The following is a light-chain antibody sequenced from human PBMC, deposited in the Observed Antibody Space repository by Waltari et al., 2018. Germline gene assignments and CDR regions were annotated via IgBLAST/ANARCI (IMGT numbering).Light chain of an antibody. V-gene: IGKV4-1*01. CDR3: QQYFISPPT. CDR1: QSLLDNSQKRRY. CDR2: WAS. Sequence: DIVLTQSPDSLAVSLGERATINCKSSQSLLDNSQKRRYLAGYKQKPGQAPKLIMHWASTRECGVPDRFSGSGSPTDFTLTISSLQAEDVTVYFCQQYFISPPTFGQGTRLEI. J-gene: IGKJ5*01.